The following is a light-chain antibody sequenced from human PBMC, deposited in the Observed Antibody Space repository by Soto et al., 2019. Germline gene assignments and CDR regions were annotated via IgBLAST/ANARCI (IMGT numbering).Light chain of an antibody. V-gene: IGLV2-14*01. CDR2: DVS. CDR3: SSYTTGGSYV. Sequence: QSALTQPASVSGSPGLSIAISCTGTSRDVGGYNSVSWYQQQPGKVPKLMIYDVSKRPSGVSNRFSGSKSGNTASLTISGLHAEDECDYYCSSYTTGGSYVFGTGTKLTVL. CDR1: SRDVGGYNS. J-gene: IGLJ1*01.